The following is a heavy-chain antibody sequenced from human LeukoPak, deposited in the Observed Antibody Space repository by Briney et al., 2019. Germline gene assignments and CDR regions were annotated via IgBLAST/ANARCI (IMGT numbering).Heavy chain of an antibody. J-gene: IGHJ4*02. CDR2: ISSSSSTI. Sequence: GGSLRLSCAASGFTFSNYNMNWVRQAPGGGLEWVSYISSSSSTIYYADSVKGRFTISRDNAKNSLYLQMNSLRAEDTAVYYCARDPLDYWGQGTLVTVSS. CDR3: ARDPLDY. CDR1: GFTFSNYN. V-gene: IGHV3-48*01.